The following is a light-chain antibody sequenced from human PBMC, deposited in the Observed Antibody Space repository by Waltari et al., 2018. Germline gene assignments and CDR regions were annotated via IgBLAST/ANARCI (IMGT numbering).Light chain of an antibody. CDR3: CSYAGTPRVV. Sequence: QSALTPPASVYGSPGTSITISCTGTNTDIGSYNLLYWYQHNPGKAPKVIIFEVNKRPSGVSNRFSGSKSGNTASLTVSGLHPEDEADYYCCSYAGTPRVVFGGGTKLTVL. J-gene: IGLJ2*01. V-gene: IGLV2-23*02. CDR2: EVN. CDR1: NTDIGSYNL.